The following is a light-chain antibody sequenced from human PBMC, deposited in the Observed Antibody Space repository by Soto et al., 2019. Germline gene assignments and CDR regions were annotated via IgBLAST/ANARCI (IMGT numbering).Light chain of an antibody. CDR1: SSNIGAGYD. V-gene: IGLV1-40*01. J-gene: IGLJ3*02. CDR2: GSN. Sequence: QPVLTQPPSVSGAPGQRVTISCTGSSSNIGAGYDVHWYQQLPGTAPKLLIYGSNNRPSGVPDRFSGSKSGNTASLTVSGLQAEDEADYYCTSYAGSNNLVFAGGTKVTVL. CDR3: TSYAGSNNLV.